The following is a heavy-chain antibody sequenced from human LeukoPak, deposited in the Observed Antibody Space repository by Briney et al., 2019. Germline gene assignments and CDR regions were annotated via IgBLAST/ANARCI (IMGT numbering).Heavy chain of an antibody. D-gene: IGHD1-26*01. CDR2: VSNDGSRE. V-gene: IGHV3-30*18. J-gene: IGHJ4*02. CDR1: GFNFGAYD. Sequence: GGSLRLSCVASGFNFGAYDIHWVRQAPGKGLEWVAAVSNDGSREFYAESVKGRFTISRDNSNNTLYVQMNSVRLEDTAVYYCVKLRSSYVHYWGQGTLVIVSS. CDR3: VKLRSSYVHY.